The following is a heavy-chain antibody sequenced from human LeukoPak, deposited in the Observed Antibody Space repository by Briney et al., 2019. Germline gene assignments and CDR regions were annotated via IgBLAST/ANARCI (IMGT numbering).Heavy chain of an antibody. Sequence: ASVKVSCKPSGYTFTHYYVHRVRQAPGQGLEWMGWINPNSGGTNYAQKFQGRVTMTRDTSISTAYMELSRLRSDDTAVYYCAREGPIVGATHLVDYWGQGTLVTVSS. CDR2: INPNSGGT. V-gene: IGHV1-2*02. CDR3: AREGPIVGATHLVDY. J-gene: IGHJ4*02. D-gene: IGHD1-26*01. CDR1: GYTFTHYY.